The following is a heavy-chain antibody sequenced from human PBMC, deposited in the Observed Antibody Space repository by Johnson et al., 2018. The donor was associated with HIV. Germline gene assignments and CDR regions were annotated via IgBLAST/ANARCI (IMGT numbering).Heavy chain of an antibody. CDR2: ISYDGSNK. J-gene: IGHJ3*02. CDR3: AREAGAFDI. CDR1: GFTFSSYA. V-gene: IGHV3-30*14. Sequence: VQLVESGGGVVQPGRSLRLSCAASGFTFSSYAMHWVRQAPGKGLEWVAVISYDGSNKYYADSVKGRFTISRDNSKNTLYLQMNTLRAEDTAVYYCAREAGAFDIWGQGTTVTVSP.